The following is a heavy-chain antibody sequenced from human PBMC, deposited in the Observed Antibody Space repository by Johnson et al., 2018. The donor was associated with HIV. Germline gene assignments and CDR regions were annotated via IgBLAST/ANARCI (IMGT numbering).Heavy chain of an antibody. CDR1: GFTFSDHY. D-gene: IGHD3-22*01. J-gene: IGHJ3*02. Sequence: QVQLVESGGGLVQPGGSLRLSCAASGFTFSDHYMDWVRQAPGKGLEWVASISYDGSYKYYADSVKGRFTISRDDSKNTLYLQMNSLRPEDTAVYYCARAPPYYGGYSVSDAFDIWGQGTMVTVCS. V-gene: IGHV3-30*14. CDR2: ISYDGSYK. CDR3: ARAPPYYGGYSVSDAFDI.